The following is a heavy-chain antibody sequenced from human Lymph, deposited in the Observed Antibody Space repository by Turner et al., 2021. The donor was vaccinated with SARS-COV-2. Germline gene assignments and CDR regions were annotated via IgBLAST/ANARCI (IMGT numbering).Heavy chain of an antibody. V-gene: IGHV3-30*04. J-gene: IGHJ4*02. CDR3: ARDRDSSGWVDY. CDR1: GFTFSSYA. CDR2: ISYDGSDK. D-gene: IGHD3-22*01. Sequence: QVQLVESGGGVVQPGRSLRLSCAASGFTFSSYAMHWVRQAPGKGLEWVAVISYDGSDKYYADSVKGRFNFYRDNYKNTLYLQMNSLRAEDTAVYYCARDRDSSGWVDYWGQGTLVTVSS.